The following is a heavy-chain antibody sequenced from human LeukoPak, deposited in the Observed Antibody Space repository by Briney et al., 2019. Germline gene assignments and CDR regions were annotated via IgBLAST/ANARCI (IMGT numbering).Heavy chain of an antibody. CDR2: ISSSGNTI. CDR1: GFTFSSYD. J-gene: IGHJ4*02. D-gene: IGHD6-13*01. CDR3: ARYSSSWHYYFDY. V-gene: IGHV3-48*03. Sequence: PGGSLRLSCAASGFTFSSYDMNWVRQAPGKGLEWVSYISSSGNTIYYTDSVKGRFTISRDNAQNSLYLQMHSLRAEDTAVYDCARYSSSWHYYFDYWGQGTLVTVSS.